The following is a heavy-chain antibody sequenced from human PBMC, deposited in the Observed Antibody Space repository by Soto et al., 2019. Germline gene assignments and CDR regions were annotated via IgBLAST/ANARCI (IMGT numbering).Heavy chain of an antibody. Sequence: GASVKVSCKASGYTFTSYGISWVRQAPGQGLEWVGWISAYNGNTNYAQKLQGRVTMTTDTSTSTVYMELRSLRSDDTAVYYCAIDRSGYGRTYYYYGMDVWGQGTTVTVSS. J-gene: IGHJ6*02. V-gene: IGHV1-18*01. D-gene: IGHD6-19*01. CDR1: GYTFTSYG. CDR2: ISAYNGNT. CDR3: AIDRSGYGRTYYYYGMDV.